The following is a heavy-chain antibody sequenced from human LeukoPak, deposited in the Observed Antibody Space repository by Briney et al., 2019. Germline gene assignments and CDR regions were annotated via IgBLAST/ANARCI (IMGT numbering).Heavy chain of an antibody. CDR2: IYSGGST. V-gene: IGHV3-53*01. Sequence: PGGSLRLSCAASGFTVSINYMSWVRQAPGKGLEWVSVIYSGGSTYYADSVKGRFTVSRDNSKNTLYLQMNSLRAEDTAVYYCAKRVPYSSSSVYFDNWGQGTLVTVSS. CDR1: GFTVSINY. D-gene: IGHD6-6*01. J-gene: IGHJ4*02. CDR3: AKRVPYSSSSVYFDN.